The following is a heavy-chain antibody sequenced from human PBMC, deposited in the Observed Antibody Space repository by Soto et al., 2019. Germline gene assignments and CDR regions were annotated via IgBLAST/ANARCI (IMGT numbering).Heavy chain of an antibody. J-gene: IGHJ6*03. CDR1: GFTFSSYG. Sequence: GGSLRLSCAASGFTFSSYGMHWVRQAPGKGLEWVAVISYDGSNKYYADSVKGRFTISRDNSKNTLYLQMNSLRAEDTAVYYCAKDLIKGSSRRVHYYYYMDAWGKGTTVTVSS. CDR3: AKDLIKGSSRRVHYYYYMDA. D-gene: IGHD6-13*01. V-gene: IGHV3-30*18. CDR2: ISYDGSNK.